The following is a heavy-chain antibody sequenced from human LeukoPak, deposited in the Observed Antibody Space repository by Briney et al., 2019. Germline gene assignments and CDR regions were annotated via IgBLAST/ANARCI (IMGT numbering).Heavy chain of an antibody. J-gene: IGHJ4*02. D-gene: IGHD6-19*01. CDR1: GFPFNTQD. V-gene: IGHV3-23*01. Sequence: SGGSLRLSRAASGFPFNTQDMRWVRQAPGKGLEWVSSIHADGVGTFYADSVRGRFTISRDNSKNTLDLQMNSLRVEDTAVYYCGKGRVSEWGQGTLVTVSS. CDR2: IHADGVGT. CDR3: GKGRVSE.